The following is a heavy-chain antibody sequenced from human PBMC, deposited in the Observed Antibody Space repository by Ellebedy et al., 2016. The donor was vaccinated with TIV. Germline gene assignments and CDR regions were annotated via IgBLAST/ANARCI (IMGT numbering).Heavy chain of an antibody. J-gene: IGHJ4*02. V-gene: IGHV3-7*04. CDR3: ARDNWNGLASDY. CDR2: IENDGTDK. Sequence: ESLKISCEVSGFTYDIFWMSWVRQAPGKGLEWVANIENDGTDKYYVDSVKGRFTISRDNARNSLYLQMTSLRAEDTAVYYCARDNWNGLASDYWGQGTLVTVSS. CDR1: GFTYDIFW. D-gene: IGHD1-20*01.